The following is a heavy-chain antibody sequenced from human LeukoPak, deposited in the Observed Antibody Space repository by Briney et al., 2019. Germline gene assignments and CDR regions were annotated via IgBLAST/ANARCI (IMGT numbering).Heavy chain of an antibody. J-gene: IGHJ4*02. Sequence: AASVMVSSKACGYSFIKYAMNWVRQAPGQGPVWMGWINTDTGDPTYYQGFSGRLVFSLDTYATTASLQMSSLMAAATATYYCSRYFCGGGSCYTFEYWGQGTLVTVSS. V-gene: IGHV7-4-1*02. CDR1: GYSFIKYA. CDR3: SRYFCGGGSCYTFEY. CDR2: INTDTGDP. D-gene: IGHD2-15*01.